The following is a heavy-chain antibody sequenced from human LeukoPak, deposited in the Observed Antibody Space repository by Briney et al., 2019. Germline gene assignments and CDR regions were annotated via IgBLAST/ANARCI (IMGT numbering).Heavy chain of an antibody. V-gene: IGHV3-66*01. J-gene: IGHJ4*02. CDR3: ARDKVVGATLFDY. Sequence: GGSLRLSCAASGFTVSSNYMSWVRQAPGKGLEWVSLIYSGGSTYYADSVKGRFTISRDNSKNTLYLQMNSLRAEDTAVYYCARDKVVGATLFDYWGQGTLVTVSS. CDR1: GFTVSSNY. CDR2: IYSGGST. D-gene: IGHD1-26*01.